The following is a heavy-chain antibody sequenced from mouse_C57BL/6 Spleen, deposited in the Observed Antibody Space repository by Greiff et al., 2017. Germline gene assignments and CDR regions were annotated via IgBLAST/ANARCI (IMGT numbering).Heavy chain of an antibody. J-gene: IGHJ1*03. CDR1: GYTFTSYW. V-gene: IGHV1-50*01. CDR2: IDPSDSYT. Sequence: QVQLQQPGAELVKPGASVKLSCKASGYTFTSYWMQWVKQRPGQGLEWIGEIDPSDSYTNYNQKFKGKATLTVDTSSSTAYMQLSSLTSEDSAVYYGARDYYGSSEWYFDVWGTGTTVTVSS. D-gene: IGHD1-1*01. CDR3: ARDYYGSSEWYFDV.